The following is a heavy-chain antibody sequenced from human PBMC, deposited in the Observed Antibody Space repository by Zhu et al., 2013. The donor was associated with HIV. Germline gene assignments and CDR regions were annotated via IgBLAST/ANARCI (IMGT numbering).Heavy chain of an antibody. Sequence: QSGSKLARPGTSLKMSCKASGYTFTSYYVHWVRQAPGQGLEWMGIINPSGGSTTYAQKFQGRVTMTRDTSTSTVYMELSSLRSEDTAVYYCARDPRGVVVVAAPYFDYWGQGTLVTVSS. CDR2: INPSGGST. J-gene: IGHJ4*02. CDR3: ARDPRGVVVVAAPYFDY. V-gene: IGHV1-46*01. CDR1: GYTFTSYY. D-gene: IGHD2-15*01.